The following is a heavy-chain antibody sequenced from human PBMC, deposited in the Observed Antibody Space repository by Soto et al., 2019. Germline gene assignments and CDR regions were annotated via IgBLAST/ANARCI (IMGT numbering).Heavy chain of an antibody. CDR2: ISFDGSNK. J-gene: IGHJ4*02. CDR3: AKAKYSGSYYGVDY. D-gene: IGHD1-26*01. CDR1: GFTFSSYG. Sequence: QVQLVESGGGVVQPGRSLRLSCAASGFTFSSYGMHWVRQAPGTGLEWVAVISFDGSNKFYPDSVKGRFTISRDNSKNTLYLQMNSLRAEDTAVYYCAKAKYSGSYYGVDYWGPGTLVTVSS. V-gene: IGHV3-30*18.